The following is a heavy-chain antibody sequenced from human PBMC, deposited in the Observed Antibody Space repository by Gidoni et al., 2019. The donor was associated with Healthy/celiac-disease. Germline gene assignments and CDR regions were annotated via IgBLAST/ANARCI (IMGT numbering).Heavy chain of an antibody. CDR3: AREEDPDYGDDGMDV. V-gene: IGHV3-33*01. J-gene: IGHJ6*02. Sequence: QVQLVESGGGVVPPGRSLRLSCAASGFSFSSYGMHWVRQAPGKGLEWVAVIWYDGRNKYYADSVKGRFTISRDNSKNTLYLQMNSLRAEDTAVYYCAREEDPDYGDDGMDVWGQGTTVTVSS. CDR1: GFSFSSYG. D-gene: IGHD4-17*01. CDR2: IWYDGRNK.